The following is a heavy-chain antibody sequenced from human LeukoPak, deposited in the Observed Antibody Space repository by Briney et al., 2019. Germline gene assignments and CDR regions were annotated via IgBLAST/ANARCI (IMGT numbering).Heavy chain of an antibody. CDR3: AKLWGIQAWSFDY. V-gene: IGHV3-23*01. J-gene: IGHJ4*02. CDR1: GFPFSKYA. D-gene: IGHD5-18*01. CDR2: LIKSGAAT. Sequence: QAGGSLRLSCAASGFPFSKYAMSWVRQAPGRGLEWVSTLIKSGAATHYADTVKGRFTISRDNSKNTVSLQMNSLTAEDTAVYYCAKLWGIQAWSFDYWGQGTLVTVSS.